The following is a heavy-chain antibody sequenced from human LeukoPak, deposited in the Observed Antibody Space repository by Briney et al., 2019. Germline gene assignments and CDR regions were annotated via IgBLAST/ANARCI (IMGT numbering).Heavy chain of an antibody. CDR1: GFTFSSYE. Sequence: GGSLRLSCAASGFTFSSYEMNWVRQAPGKGLEWVSYISSSGSTIYYADSVKGRFTISRDNAKNSLYLQMNSLRAEDTAVYYCARESTMVRGVDSRKSGGWFDPWGQGTLVTVSS. CDR3: ARESTMVRGVDSRKSGGWFDP. CDR2: ISSSGSTI. V-gene: IGHV3-48*03. J-gene: IGHJ5*02. D-gene: IGHD3-10*01.